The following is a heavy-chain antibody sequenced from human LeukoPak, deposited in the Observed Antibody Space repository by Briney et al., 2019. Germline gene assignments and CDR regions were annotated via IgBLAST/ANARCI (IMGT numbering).Heavy chain of an antibody. CDR1: GYTLTTYD. CDR3: TRGYYHYGLDV. CDR2: MSPSSGNS. J-gene: IGHJ6*02. V-gene: IGHV1-8*02. Sequence: ASVKVSCKASGYTLTTYDINWVRQAPGQGLEWLGWMSPSSGNSGYAQRFQDRVTMTRDITDSTAYMELRSLRSNDTAVYFCTRGYYHYGLDVWGQGTTVTVSS.